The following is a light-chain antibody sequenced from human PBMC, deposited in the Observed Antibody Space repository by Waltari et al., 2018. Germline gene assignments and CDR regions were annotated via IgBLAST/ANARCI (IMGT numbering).Light chain of an antibody. J-gene: IGKJ4*01. V-gene: IGKV3-11*01. Sequence: EIVLTQSPATLSLSPGERATLSCRASQSVSSYLAWYQQNPGNAPRLLIYDASNRATGIPARFSGSGSGTDFTLTISSLEPEDFAVYYCQQRSNWPPLTFGGGTKVEIK. CDR3: QQRSNWPPLT. CDR2: DAS. CDR1: QSVSSY.